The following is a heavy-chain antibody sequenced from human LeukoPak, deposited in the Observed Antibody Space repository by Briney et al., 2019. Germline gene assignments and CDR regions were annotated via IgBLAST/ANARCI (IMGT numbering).Heavy chain of an antibody. V-gene: IGHV4-39*07. D-gene: IGHD6-13*01. CDR1: GGSITSSSHY. Sequence: PSETLSLTCTVSGGSITSSSHYWGWIRQPPGKGLEWIGSIYYSGDTYYNPSLKSRVTISVDTSRSQFSLKLSSVTAADTAVYYCARCGYMGAFDIWGQGTMVTVSS. J-gene: IGHJ3*02. CDR2: IYYSGDT. CDR3: ARCGYMGAFDI.